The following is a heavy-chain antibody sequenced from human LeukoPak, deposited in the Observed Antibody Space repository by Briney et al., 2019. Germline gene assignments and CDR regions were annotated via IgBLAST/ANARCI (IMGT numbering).Heavy chain of an antibody. CDR1: GYTFTGYY. CDR3: ARLMRYYDFWSGDYYGMDF. CDR2: INPNSGGT. V-gene: IGHV1-2*02. D-gene: IGHD3-3*01. J-gene: IGHJ6*02. Sequence: ASVKVSCKASGYTFTGYYMHWVRQAPGQGLEWMGWINPNSGGTNYAQKFQGRVTMTRDTSISTAYMELSRLRSDDTAVYYCARLMRYYDFWSGDYYGMDFWGQATTLTVSS.